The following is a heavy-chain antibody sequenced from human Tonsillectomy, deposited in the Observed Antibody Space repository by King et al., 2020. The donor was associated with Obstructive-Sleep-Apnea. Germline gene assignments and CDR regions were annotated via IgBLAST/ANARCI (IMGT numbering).Heavy chain of an antibody. CDR1: GFSLSTSGVG. CDR3: AHISRDRRYCSGGSCYLFYFDY. D-gene: IGHD2-15*01. J-gene: IGHJ4*02. Sequence: ITLKESGPTLVKPTQTLTLTCTFSGFSLSTSGVGVGWIRQPPGKALEWLALIYWDDDKRYSPSLKSRLTITKDTSKNQVVLTMTNMDPVDTATYYCAHISRDRRYCSGGSCYLFYFDYWGQGTLVTVSS. V-gene: IGHV2-5*02. CDR2: IYWDDDK.